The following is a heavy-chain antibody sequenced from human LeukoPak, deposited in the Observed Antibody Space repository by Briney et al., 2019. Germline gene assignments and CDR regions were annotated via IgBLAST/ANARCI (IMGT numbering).Heavy chain of an antibody. V-gene: IGHV3-23*01. D-gene: IGHD6-19*01. CDR3: AKDRWYSSGYFDY. Sequence: PGGSLRLSCAISGFTFSSYAMSWVRLAPGKGLEWVSAISGSGGSTYYADSVKGRFTISRDNSKNTLYLQMNSLRAEDTAVYYCAKDRWYSSGYFDYWGQGTLVTVSS. CDR2: ISGSGGST. J-gene: IGHJ4*02. CDR1: GFTFSSYA.